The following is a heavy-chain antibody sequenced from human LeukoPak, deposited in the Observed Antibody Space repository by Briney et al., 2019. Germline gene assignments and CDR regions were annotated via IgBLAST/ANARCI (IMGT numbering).Heavy chain of an antibody. CDR1: GGSISSSSYY. CDR3: ARLRSPYYYFDY. Sequence: SETLSLTCTVSGGSISSSSYYWSWIRQPPGKGLEWIGYIYYSGSTNYNPSLKSRVTISVDTSKNQFSLKLSSVTAADTAVYYCARLRSPYYYFDYWGQGTLVTVSS. V-gene: IGHV4-61*01. J-gene: IGHJ4*02. CDR2: IYYSGST. D-gene: IGHD1-26*01.